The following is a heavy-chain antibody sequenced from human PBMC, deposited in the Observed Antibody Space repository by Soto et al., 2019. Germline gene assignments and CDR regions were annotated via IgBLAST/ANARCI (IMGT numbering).Heavy chain of an antibody. CDR3: ARATPAGSADF. CDR2: ISYSGSS. D-gene: IGHD2-2*01. Sequence: SETLSLTCTVSGSSNIRDRYYWTWIRQHPGKGLEWIAYISYSGSSYSNPSLKSRVTISADTSKNQFSLRLTSVTAADTAVYFCARATPAGSADFWGQGTLVTVSS. J-gene: IGHJ4*02. V-gene: IGHV4-31*03. CDR1: GSSNIRDRYY.